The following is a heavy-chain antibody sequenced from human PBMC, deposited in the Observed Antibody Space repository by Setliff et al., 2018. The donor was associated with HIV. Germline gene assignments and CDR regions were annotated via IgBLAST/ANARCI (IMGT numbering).Heavy chain of an antibody. Sequence: ASVKVSCKASGYTFTNYDINWVRQATGQGLEWMGWMNPNSGNTGYAQKFQGRVTMTRNTSISTAYMELSSLRSEDTAVYYCATRAYDSRGYLRSRVSGAAFDIWGQGTMVTVSS. CDR2: MNPNSGNT. CDR3: ATRAYDSRGYLRSRVSGAAFDI. CDR1: GYTFTNYD. J-gene: IGHJ3*02. V-gene: IGHV1-8*02. D-gene: IGHD3-22*01.